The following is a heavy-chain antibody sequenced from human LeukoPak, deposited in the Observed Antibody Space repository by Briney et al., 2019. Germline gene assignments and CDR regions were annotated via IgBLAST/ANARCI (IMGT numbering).Heavy chain of an antibody. J-gene: IGHJ4*02. D-gene: IGHD1-1*01. CDR3: ARDGKLERPSLDY. V-gene: IGHV3-7*01. CDR2: IKQDGSEK. Sequence: GGSLRLSCAASGFTFSSYWMSWVRQAPGKGLEWVANIKQDGSEKYYVDSVKGRFTISRDNAKNSLYLQMNSLRAEDTAVYYCARDGKLERPSLDYWGQGTLVTVSS. CDR1: GFTFSSYW.